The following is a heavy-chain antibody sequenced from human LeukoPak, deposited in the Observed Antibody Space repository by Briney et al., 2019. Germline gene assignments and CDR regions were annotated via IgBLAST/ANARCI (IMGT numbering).Heavy chain of an antibody. CDR1: GYTFTSYA. Sequence: ASVKVSCKASGYTFTSYAMNWVRQAPGQGLEWMGWINTNTGNPTYAQGFTGRFVFSLDTSVSTAYLQISSLKAEDTAVYYCAIGSGYCSSTSCYARGSFDPWGQGTLVTVSS. D-gene: IGHD2-2*01. V-gene: IGHV7-4-1*02. J-gene: IGHJ5*02. CDR2: INTNTGNP. CDR3: AIGSGYCSSTSCYARGSFDP.